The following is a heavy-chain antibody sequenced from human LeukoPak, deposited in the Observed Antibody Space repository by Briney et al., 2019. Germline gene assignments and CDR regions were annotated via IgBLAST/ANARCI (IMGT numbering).Heavy chain of an antibody. V-gene: IGHV3-30*02. J-gene: IGHJ6*03. CDR1: GFTFSSYG. Sequence: GGSLRLSCAASGFTFSSYGMHWVRQAPGKGLEWVAFIRYDGSNKYYADSVKGRFTISRDNSKNTLYLQMNSLRAEDTAVYYCAKDFGYSYGFYYYYMDVWGKGTTVTISS. D-gene: IGHD5-18*01. CDR2: IRYDGSNK. CDR3: AKDFGYSYGFYYYYMDV.